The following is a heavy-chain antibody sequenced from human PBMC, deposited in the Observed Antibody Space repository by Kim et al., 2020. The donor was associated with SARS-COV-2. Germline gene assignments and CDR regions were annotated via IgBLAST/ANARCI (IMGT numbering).Heavy chain of an antibody. CDR1: GFTFSSYA. V-gene: IGHV3-30*04. J-gene: IGHJ4*02. CDR2: ISYDGSNK. CDR3: ARDARPGYSGYVRNNYFDY. Sequence: GGSLRLSCAASGFTFSSYAKHWVRQAPGKGLEWVAVISYDGSNKYYADSVKGRFTISRDNSKNTLYLQMNSLRAEDTAVYYCARDARPGYSGYVRNNYFDYWGQGTLVTVSS. D-gene: IGHD5-12*01.